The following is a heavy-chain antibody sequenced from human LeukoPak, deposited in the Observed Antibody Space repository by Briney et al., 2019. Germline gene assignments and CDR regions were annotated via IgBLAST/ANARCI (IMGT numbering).Heavy chain of an antibody. CDR3: AKVPNGPNYFDY. Sequence: GGSLRLSCAASGFTFSSYAMSWVRQAPGKGLEWVSAISGSGGSTYYADSVKGRFTISRDNSKDTLYLQMNSLRAEDTAVYYCAKVPNGPNYFDYWGQGTLVTVSS. D-gene: IGHD2-8*01. CDR2: ISGSGGST. CDR1: GFTFSSYA. J-gene: IGHJ4*02. V-gene: IGHV3-23*01.